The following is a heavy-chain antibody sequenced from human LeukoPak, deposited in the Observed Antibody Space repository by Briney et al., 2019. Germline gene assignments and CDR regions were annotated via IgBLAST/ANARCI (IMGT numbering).Heavy chain of an antibody. J-gene: IGHJ6*03. CDR1: GFTFSSYS. CDR3: ARARREYYMDV. V-gene: IGHV3-21*01. CDR2: ISSSSGYI. Sequence: GGSLRLSCAASGFTFSSYSMNWVRQAPGKGLEWVSSISSSSGYIYYADSVKGRFTISRDNAKNSLYLQMNSLRAEDTAVYYCARARREYYMDVWGKGTTVTVSS.